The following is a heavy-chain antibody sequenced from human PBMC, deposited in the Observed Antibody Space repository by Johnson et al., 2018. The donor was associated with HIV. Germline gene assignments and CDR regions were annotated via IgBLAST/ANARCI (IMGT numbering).Heavy chain of an antibody. V-gene: IGHV3-30*04. Sequence: VQLVESGGGVVQPGRSLRLSCAASGFTFSSYAMHWVRQAPGKGLEWVAVISYDGSNKYSADSVKGRFTISSDNSKNTLYLQMNSLRAEDTAVYYCAREGKDAFDIWGQGTMVTVSS. CDR3: AREGKDAFDI. CDR2: ISYDGSNK. D-gene: IGHD3-10*01. CDR1: GFTFSSYA. J-gene: IGHJ3*02.